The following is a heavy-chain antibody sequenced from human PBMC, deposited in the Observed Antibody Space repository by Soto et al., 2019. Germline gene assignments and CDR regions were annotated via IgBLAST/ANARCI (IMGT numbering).Heavy chain of an antibody. CDR1: GFTFSSYS. CDR3: ASYRTVTPIWGALHNYGLNF. CDR2: ISDSSSTI. D-gene: IGHD4-17*01. V-gene: IGHV3-48*02. Sequence: EVQLVESGGGLVQPGGSLRLSCAASGFTFSSYSMNWVRQVPGKGLEWVSYISDSSSTIYYADSVKGRFTISRDNAKKSQYLQTKRLRDEDPGLKYRASYRTVTPIWGALHNYGLNFWGLVTMV. J-gene: IGHJ6*02.